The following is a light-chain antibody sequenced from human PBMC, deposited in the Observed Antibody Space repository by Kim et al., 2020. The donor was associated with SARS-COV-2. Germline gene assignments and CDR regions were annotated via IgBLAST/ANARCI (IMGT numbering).Light chain of an antibody. CDR1: QTINNW. Sequence: DIQVTQSPSTLSASVGDRVTITCRTSQTINNWVAWYQQKPGNAPKFLIYDASTLASGVPSRFSGSGSGTEFTLTISGLQPDDFATYYCQQYNSDSNTFGQGTKLEI. CDR2: DAS. V-gene: IGKV1-5*01. J-gene: IGKJ2*01. CDR3: QQYNSDSNT.